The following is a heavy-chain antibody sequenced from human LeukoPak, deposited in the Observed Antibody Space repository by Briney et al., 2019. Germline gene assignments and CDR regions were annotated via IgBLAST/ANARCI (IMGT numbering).Heavy chain of an antibody. V-gene: IGHV3-9*01. CDR2: ISWNSGSK. Sequence: GGSLRLSCAASGFTFDDYAMHWVRQAPGKGLEWVSGISWNSGSKGYADSVKGRFTISRDNAKNSLYLQMNSLRAEDTALYYCAKNVRYFDREDAFDIWGQGTMVTVSS. CDR1: GFTFDDYA. CDR3: AKNVRYFDREDAFDI. D-gene: IGHD3-9*01. J-gene: IGHJ3*02.